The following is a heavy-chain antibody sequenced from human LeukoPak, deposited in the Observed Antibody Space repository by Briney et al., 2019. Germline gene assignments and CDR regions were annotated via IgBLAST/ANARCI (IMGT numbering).Heavy chain of an antibody. V-gene: IGHV4-39*07. D-gene: IGHD5-12*01. J-gene: IGHJ4*02. Sequence: SETLSLTCTVSGGSISSSSYYWSWIRQPPGKGLEWIGEINHSGSTNYNPSLKSRVTISVDTSKNQFSLKLSSVTAADTAVYYCAREGGYSGYDFDYWGQGTLVTVSS. CDR1: GGSISSSSYY. CDR3: AREGGYSGYDFDY. CDR2: INHSGST.